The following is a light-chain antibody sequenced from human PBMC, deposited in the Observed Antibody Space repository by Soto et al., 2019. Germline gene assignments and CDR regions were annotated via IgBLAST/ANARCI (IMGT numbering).Light chain of an antibody. Sequence: EIESTPWPSSLSSSLGDRVTISCQASQDISNYLNWYQQKPGKAPKLLIYDASNLETGVPSRFSGCGSGTDFNLAIRSLHPEDIATSYCQPYAHPPFTFGQGTRLEIK. CDR3: QPYAHPPFT. J-gene: IGKJ2*01. CDR2: DAS. V-gene: IGKV1-33*01. CDR1: QDISNY.